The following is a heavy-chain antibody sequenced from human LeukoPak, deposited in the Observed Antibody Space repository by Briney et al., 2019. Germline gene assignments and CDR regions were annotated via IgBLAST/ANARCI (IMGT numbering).Heavy chain of an antibody. CDR3: ARGQLRIVGATNFDY. J-gene: IGHJ4*02. Sequence: PSETLSLTCAVYGGSSSGYYWSWIRQPPGKGLEWIGEINHSGSTNYNPSLKSRVTISVDTSKNQFSLKLSSVTAADTAVYYCARGQLRIVGATNFDYWGQGTLVTVSS. CDR1: GGSSSGYY. CDR2: INHSGST. V-gene: IGHV4-34*01. D-gene: IGHD1-26*01.